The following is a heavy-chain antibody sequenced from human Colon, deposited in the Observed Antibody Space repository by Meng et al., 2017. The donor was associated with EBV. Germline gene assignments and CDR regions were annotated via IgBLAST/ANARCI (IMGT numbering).Heavy chain of an antibody. CDR2: IHHNGNT. J-gene: IGHJ4*02. D-gene: IGHD2-15*01. V-gene: IGHV4-4*02. CDR3: ARTAICIGGSCTTWDY. CDR1: GDSLSSANW. Sequence: QGQLQESGPGPVKPSETLSLTCAVSGDSLSSANWWSWVRQPPGKGLEWIGEIHHNGNTNYNPSLKSRVTISVDKSKNQFVLKVTSVTAADTAVYYCARTAICIGGSCTTWDYWGQGALVTVSS.